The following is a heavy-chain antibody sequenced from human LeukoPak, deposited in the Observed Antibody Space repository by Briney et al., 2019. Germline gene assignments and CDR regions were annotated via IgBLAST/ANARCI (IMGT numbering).Heavy chain of an antibody. CDR2: ISASGTIT. CDR3: AKLGEQLTFDY. Sequence: GGSLRLSCAASGFTFSSYEMNWVRQAPGKGLEWISYISASGTITHYADSVKGRFTISRDNSKNTLYLQMNSLRAEDTAVYYCAKLGEQLTFDYWGQGTLVTVSS. J-gene: IGHJ4*02. V-gene: IGHV3-48*03. D-gene: IGHD6-13*01. CDR1: GFTFSSYE.